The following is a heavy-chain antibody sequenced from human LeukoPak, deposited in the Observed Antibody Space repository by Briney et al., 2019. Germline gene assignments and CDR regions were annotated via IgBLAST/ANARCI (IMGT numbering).Heavy chain of an antibody. J-gene: IGHJ4*02. CDR3: ARAYRGYSFGIDY. D-gene: IGHD5-18*01. CDR1: GGSISSSSYY. CDR2: IYYSGST. V-gene: IGHV4-39*07. Sequence: SETQSLTCTVSGGSISSSSYYWGWIRQPPGKGLEWIGSIYYSGSTYYNPSLKSRVTISVDTSKNQFSLKLSSVTAADTAVYYCARAYRGYSFGIDYWGQGTLVTVSS.